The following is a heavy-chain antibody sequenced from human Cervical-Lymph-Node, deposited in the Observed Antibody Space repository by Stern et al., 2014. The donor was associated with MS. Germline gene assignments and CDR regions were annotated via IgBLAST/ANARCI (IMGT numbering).Heavy chain of an antibody. Sequence: EVQLVESGGGLVQPGESLRLSCAASGFTLNGYWMHWVRQAPGKGLLWISRMGNDGSTTDYAESVKGRFTISRDNAKNMAYLQLNSLRADDTGVYFCARDVQGDGNYNLDHWGQGTLVTVSS. CDR2: MGNDGSTT. V-gene: IGHV3-74*01. D-gene: IGHD1-1*01. J-gene: IGHJ4*02. CDR1: GFTLNGYW. CDR3: ARDVQGDGNYNLDH.